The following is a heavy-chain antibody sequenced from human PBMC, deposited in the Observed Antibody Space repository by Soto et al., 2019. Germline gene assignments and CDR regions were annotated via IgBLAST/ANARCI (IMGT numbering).Heavy chain of an antibody. CDR2: IKSKTDGGTT. Sequence: GGSLRLSCAASGFTFSNAWINWVRQAPGKGLEWVGRIKSKTDGGTTDFAAPVKGRFAISRDNSKNTLYLQMNSLRAEDTAVYYCAREGEYSGSEKEFDAFDIWGQGTMVTVSS. J-gene: IGHJ3*02. D-gene: IGHD5-12*01. CDR3: AREGEYSGSEKEFDAFDI. CDR1: GFTFSNAW. V-gene: IGHV3-15*07.